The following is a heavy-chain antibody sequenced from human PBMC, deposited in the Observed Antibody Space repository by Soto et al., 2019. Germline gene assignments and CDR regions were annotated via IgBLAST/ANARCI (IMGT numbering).Heavy chain of an antibody. CDR1: GYTFTSYC. J-gene: IGHJ4*02. V-gene: IGHV1-18*01. CDR2: ISAYNGNT. Sequence: GASVNVSCKASGYTFTSYCISWVRQAPGQGLDWMGWISAYNGNTNYAQKLQGRVTMTTDTSTSTAYMELRSLRSDDTAVYYCARDEEGLNFDYWGQGTLVTVSS. CDR3: ARDEEGLNFDY.